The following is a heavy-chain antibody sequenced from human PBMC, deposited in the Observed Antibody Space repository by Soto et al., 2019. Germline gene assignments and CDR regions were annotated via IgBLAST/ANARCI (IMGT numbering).Heavy chain of an antibody. V-gene: IGHV4-30-4*01. D-gene: IGHD6-13*01. CDR3: ARDRRVTNSWSPRDSYHYVLDV. Sequence: QVQLQESGPGLLKPSHSLSLTCTVSGVSITGGDYYLSWIRQAPGKGLDWLGNIFANGATSYYPSLESRVTISLDRSKNRFSRKLDSVTAADTAVYYCARDRRVTNSWSPRDSYHYVLDVWGQGTTVTVSS. CDR1: GVSITGGDYY. CDR2: IFANGAT. J-gene: IGHJ6*02.